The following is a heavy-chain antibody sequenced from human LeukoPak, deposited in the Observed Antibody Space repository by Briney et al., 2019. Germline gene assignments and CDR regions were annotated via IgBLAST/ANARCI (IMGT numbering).Heavy chain of an antibody. D-gene: IGHD1-26*01. CDR2: ISSSSSYI. J-gene: IGHJ4*02. CDR3: AGGEGGSYPFDC. V-gene: IGHV3-21*01. Sequence: PGGSLRLSCAASGFTFSSYSMNWVRQAPGKGLEWVSSISSSSSYIYYADSVKGRFTISRDNAKKSLYLQMNSLRAEDTGVYYCAGGEGGSYPFDCWGQGTLVTVSS. CDR1: GFTFSSYS.